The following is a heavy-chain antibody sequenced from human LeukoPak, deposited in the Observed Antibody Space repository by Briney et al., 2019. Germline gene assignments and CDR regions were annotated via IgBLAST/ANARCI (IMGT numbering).Heavy chain of an antibody. D-gene: IGHD2-21*01. CDR3: ARASWAYSPFDS. Sequence: PSETLSLTCTVSGGSISSGGYYWSWIRQHPGKGLEWIGYIYYSGSTYYNPSLKSRVTISVDTSKNQFSLKLTSETAADTAVYYCARASWAYSPFDSWGQGTLVTVSS. V-gene: IGHV4-31*03. CDR1: GGSISSGGYY. CDR2: IYYSGST. J-gene: IGHJ4*02.